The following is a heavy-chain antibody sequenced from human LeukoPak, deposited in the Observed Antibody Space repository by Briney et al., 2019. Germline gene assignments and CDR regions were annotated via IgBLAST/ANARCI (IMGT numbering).Heavy chain of an antibody. J-gene: IGHJ4*02. CDR2: TYYRSKWFT. Sequence: SQTLSLTCAISGDSVSSKSAARNWIRQSPSRGLEWLGRTYYRSKWFTGYAMSVRSRITISPDTSKNQFSLHLNSVTPEDTAVYYCARSTGNIDYWGQGTLVTVSS. V-gene: IGHV6-1*01. CDR1: GDSVSSKSAA. D-gene: IGHD3-10*01. CDR3: ARSTGNIDY.